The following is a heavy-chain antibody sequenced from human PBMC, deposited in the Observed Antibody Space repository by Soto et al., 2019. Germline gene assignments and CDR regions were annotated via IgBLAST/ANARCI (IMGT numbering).Heavy chain of an antibody. V-gene: IGHV3-74*01. Sequence: GGSLRLSCAASGFTFSMYWMHWVRQVPGKGPEWVSRINDDGISTNYADSVKGRFTISRDNAKNTLYLQMNALRVEDTAVYYCTRGPRSTSTGTGAFCGQGTLVTVSS. CDR1: GFTFSMYW. J-gene: IGHJ4*02. CDR2: INDDGIST. D-gene: IGHD1-1*01. CDR3: TRGPRSTSTGTGAF.